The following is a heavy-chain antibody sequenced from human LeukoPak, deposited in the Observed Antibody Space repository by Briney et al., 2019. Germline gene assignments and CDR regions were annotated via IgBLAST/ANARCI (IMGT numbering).Heavy chain of an antibody. CDR2: ISAYKGNT. V-gene: IGHV1-18*01. J-gene: IGHJ5*02. CDR1: GYTFTNYG. Sequence: GASVKVSCKASGYTFTNYGISWVRQAPGQGLEWMGWISAYKGNTKYAQKVLGRVTMTTDTSTSTADMELRSLRSDDTAVYYCARGGLVVVVAATPSTTPGLLHWLDPWGQGTLVSVSS. CDR3: ARGGLVVVVAATPSTTPGLLHWLDP. D-gene: IGHD2-15*01.